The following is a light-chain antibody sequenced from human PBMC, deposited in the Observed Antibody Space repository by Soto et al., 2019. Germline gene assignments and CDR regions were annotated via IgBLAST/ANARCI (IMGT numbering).Light chain of an antibody. V-gene: IGKV1-5*03. CDR2: KAS. CDR1: QSISPW. CDR3: KQYERYPMT. Sequence: DSQMTQFPSTLSASVGDRVTITCRASQSISPWLAWYQQKPGKAPKILISKASTLQSGVPPRFSGSGSGTEFTLTISSLQPYYFATDDCKQYERYPMTLGGGPKLDIK. J-gene: IGKJ4*01.